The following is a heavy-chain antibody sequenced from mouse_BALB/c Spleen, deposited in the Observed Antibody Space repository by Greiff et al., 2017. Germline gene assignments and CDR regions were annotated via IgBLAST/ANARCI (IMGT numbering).Heavy chain of an antibody. Sequence: EVKLVESGAGLVQPGGSRKLSCAASGFTFSSFGMHWVRQAPGKGLEWVGYISSGSSTIYYADTVKGRFTITRDNPKNTLYLQMTSLRSEDTAVYYCARKGERYCAMDYWGQGTSVTVSS. CDR2: ISSGSSTI. J-gene: IGHJ4*01. CDR3: ARKGERYCAMDY. V-gene: IGHV5-17*02. CDR1: GFTFSSFG.